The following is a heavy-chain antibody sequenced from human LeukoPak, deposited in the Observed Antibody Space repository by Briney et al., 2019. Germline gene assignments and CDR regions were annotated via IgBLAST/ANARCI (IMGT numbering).Heavy chain of an antibody. J-gene: IGHJ6*03. CDR2: IYYSGST. CDR3: ARDSSSYYMDV. Sequence: SETLSLTCTVSGGSISSSSYYWGWIRQPPGKGLEWIGSIYYSGSTYYNPSLKSRVTISVDTSKNQFSLKLSSVTAADTAVYYCARDSSSYYMDVGGKGTTVTVSS. V-gene: IGHV4-39*07. CDR1: GGSISSSSYY.